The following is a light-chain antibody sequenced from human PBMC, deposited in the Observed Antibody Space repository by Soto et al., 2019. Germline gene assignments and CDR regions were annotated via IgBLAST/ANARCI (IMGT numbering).Light chain of an antibody. CDR3: QQSYSTTWT. Sequence: DIQMTQAPYSLSACVGDRVTITCRASQCISTYLNWYQQKPGKAPKLLIYAASSLQSGVPSRFSGSGSETDFTLTISSLQPEDFATYSCQQSYSTTWTFGQGTKVDIK. V-gene: IGKV1-39*01. J-gene: IGKJ1*01. CDR2: AAS. CDR1: QCISTY.